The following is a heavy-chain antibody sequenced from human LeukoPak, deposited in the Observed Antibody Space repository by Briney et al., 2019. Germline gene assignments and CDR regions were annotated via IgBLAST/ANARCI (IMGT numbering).Heavy chain of an antibody. CDR1: GGSISSGGYY. CDR3: ARLGSGNYVFFDY. J-gene: IGHJ4*02. D-gene: IGHD1-26*01. CDR2: IYYSVTT. Sequence: SQTLSLTCTVSGGSISSGGYYWSWIRQHPGKGLEWIGYIYYSVTTYYNPSLKSRVTISVGTSKNQFSLKLSSVTAADTAVYYCARLGSGNYVFFDYWGQGTLVTVSS. V-gene: IGHV4-31*03.